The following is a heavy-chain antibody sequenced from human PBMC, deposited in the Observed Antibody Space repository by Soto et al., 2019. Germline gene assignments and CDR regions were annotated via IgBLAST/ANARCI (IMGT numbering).Heavy chain of an antibody. V-gene: IGHV4-39*01. D-gene: IGHD1-20*01. CDR3: ATSQKGYNWNYFDH. J-gene: IGHJ4*02. CDR1: GGSMSSGSYYY. CDR2: VFYTGFT. Sequence: KTSETLSLTCTVSGGSMSSGSYYYWGWLRQSPGKGPEWIGSVFYTGFTSYNPSLESRVSVSVDTSKNQFSLKVSGVSAADTAVYYCATSQKGYNWNYFDHWGQGALVTVSS.